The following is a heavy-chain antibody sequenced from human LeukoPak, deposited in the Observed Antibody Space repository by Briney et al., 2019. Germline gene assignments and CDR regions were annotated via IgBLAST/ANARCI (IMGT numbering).Heavy chain of an antibody. CDR2: ISYDGSNK. CDR1: GFTFSSYA. CDR3: ARGNTPTYYYYGMDV. V-gene: IGHV3-30-3*01. J-gene: IGHJ6*02. D-gene: IGHD2/OR15-2a*01. Sequence: PGGSLRLSCAASGFTFSSYAMHWVRQAPGKGLEWVAVISYDGSNKYYADSVKGRFTISRDNSKNTLYLQMNSLRAEDTAVYYCARGNTPTYYYYGMDVWGQGTTVTVSS.